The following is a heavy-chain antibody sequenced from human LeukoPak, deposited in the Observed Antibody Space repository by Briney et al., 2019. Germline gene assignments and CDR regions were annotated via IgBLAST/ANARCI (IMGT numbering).Heavy chain of an antibody. CDR3: AELGITMIGGV. D-gene: IGHD3-10*02. CDR2: ISITSSSI. V-gene: IGHV3-48*04. J-gene: IGHJ6*04. CDR1: GFTFSSYG. Sequence: GGSLRLSCAASGFTFSSYGMDWVRQAPGKRLEWVSYISITSSSISYADSVQGRFTISIDNAKNSLYLQMNSLRAEDTAVYYCAELGITMIGGVWGKGTTVTISS.